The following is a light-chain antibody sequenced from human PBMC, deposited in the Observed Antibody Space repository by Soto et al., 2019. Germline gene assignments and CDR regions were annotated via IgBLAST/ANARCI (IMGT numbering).Light chain of an antibody. CDR1: SSDVGGYNY. Sequence: QSVLTQPASVSGSPGQSITISCTGTSSDVGGYNYVSWYQQHPGKAPKLMIYEVSNRPSGVSNRFSGSKSGNTASLTISGLQAEDEAEYYCSSYTSRSTYVFGTGNKVTVL. CDR2: EVS. J-gene: IGLJ1*01. CDR3: SSYTSRSTYV. V-gene: IGLV2-14*01.